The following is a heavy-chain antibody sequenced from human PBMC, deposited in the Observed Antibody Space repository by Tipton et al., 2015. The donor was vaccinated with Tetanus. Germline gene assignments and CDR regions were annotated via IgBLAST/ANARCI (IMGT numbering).Heavy chain of an antibody. J-gene: IGHJ4*02. CDR2: ISSSGST. CDR3: ARAKYDFPKKGPFDS. D-gene: IGHD3-3*01. V-gene: IGHV4-61*08. CDR1: GGSLRSGDHY. Sequence: TLSLTCTVSGGSLRSGDHYWSWIRQPPGKGLEWLAYISSSGSTNSDYSLKSRITISQDTSKNQFSLKLTSVTAADTAVYYCARAKYDFPKKGPFDSWGQGTLVIVSS.